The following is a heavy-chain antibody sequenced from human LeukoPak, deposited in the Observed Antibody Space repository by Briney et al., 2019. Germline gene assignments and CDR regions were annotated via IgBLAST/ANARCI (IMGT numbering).Heavy chain of an antibody. Sequence: PGGSLRLSCAASGFTFSSYAMNWVRQAPGKGLEWVSGISGSGGNTYYADSVKGRFTISRDNSENTLYLQMNSLRAEDTAVYYCAKDLRYDFWSGAYFDYWGQGTLVTVSS. CDR3: AKDLRYDFWSGAYFDY. CDR1: GFTFSSYA. J-gene: IGHJ4*02. CDR2: ISGSGGNT. V-gene: IGHV3-23*01. D-gene: IGHD3-3*01.